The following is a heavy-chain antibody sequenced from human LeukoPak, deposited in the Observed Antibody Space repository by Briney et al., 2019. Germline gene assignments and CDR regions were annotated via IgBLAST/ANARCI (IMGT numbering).Heavy chain of an antibody. D-gene: IGHD3-22*01. Sequence: EASVKVSCKASGYTFTGYYMHWVRQAPGQGFEWMGWINPNSGGTNYAQKFQGRVTMTRDTSISTAYMELSRLRSDDTAVYYCARDYYDSSGYYYNFDYWGQGTLVTVSS. J-gene: IGHJ4*02. CDR2: INPNSGGT. CDR1: GYTFTGYY. V-gene: IGHV1-2*02. CDR3: ARDYYDSSGYYYNFDY.